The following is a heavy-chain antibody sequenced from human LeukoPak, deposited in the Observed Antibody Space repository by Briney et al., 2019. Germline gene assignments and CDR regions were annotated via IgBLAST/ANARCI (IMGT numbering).Heavy chain of an antibody. D-gene: IGHD3-9*01. J-gene: IGHJ4*02. V-gene: IGHV4-59*01. CDR1: GGSISSYY. CDR3: AREAPARYGENFDY. CDR2: IYYSGST. Sequence: KSSETLSLTCTVSGGSISSYYWSWIRQPPGKGLEWIGYIYYSGSTNYNPSLKSRVTISVDTSKNQFSLKLSSVTAADTAVYYCAREAPARYGENFDYWGQGTLVTVSS.